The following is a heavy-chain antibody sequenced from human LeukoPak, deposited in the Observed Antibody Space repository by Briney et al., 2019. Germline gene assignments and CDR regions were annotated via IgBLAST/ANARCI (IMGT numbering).Heavy chain of an antibody. D-gene: IGHD3-9*01. CDR2: IWYDGSNK. J-gene: IGHJ5*02. Sequence: PGGSLRLSCAASGFTFSSYGMHWVRQAPGKGLEGVAVIWYDGSNKYYADSVKGRFTISRDNSKNTLYLQMNSLRAEDTAVYYCAGTSDILTGYPNWFDPWGQGTLVTVSS. V-gene: IGHV3-33*01. CDR3: AGTSDILTGYPNWFDP. CDR1: GFTFSSYG.